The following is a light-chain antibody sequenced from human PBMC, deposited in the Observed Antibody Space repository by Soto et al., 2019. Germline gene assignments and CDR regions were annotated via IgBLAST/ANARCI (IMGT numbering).Light chain of an antibody. CDR3: QQYDRSPKLT. V-gene: IGKV3-20*01. Sequence: EIVLTQSPGTLSLSPGERATLSCRASQSVSSSYLAWYQQKPGQAPRLLISGASSRATGIPDRFGGSGSGTDFTLTISRLEPEDFAVYYCQQYDRSPKLTFGGGTKVEIK. J-gene: IGKJ4*01. CDR2: GAS. CDR1: QSVSSSY.